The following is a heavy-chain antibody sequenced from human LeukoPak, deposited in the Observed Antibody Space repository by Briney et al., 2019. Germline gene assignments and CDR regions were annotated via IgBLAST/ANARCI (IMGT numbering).Heavy chain of an antibody. CDR1: GFTFDDYA. CDR3: AKVGYSYDYIDY. CDR2: ISWNSGSI. J-gene: IGHJ4*02. Sequence: GGSLRLSCAASGFTFDDYAMHWVRQAPGKGLEGVSGISWNSGSIGYADSVKGRFTISRDNAKNSLYLQMNSLRAEDTALYYCAKVGYSYDYIDYWGQGTLVTVFS. D-gene: IGHD5-18*01. V-gene: IGHV3-9*01.